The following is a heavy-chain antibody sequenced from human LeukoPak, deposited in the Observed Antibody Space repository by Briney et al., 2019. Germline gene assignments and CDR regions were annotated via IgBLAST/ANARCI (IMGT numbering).Heavy chain of an antibody. D-gene: IGHD6-13*01. Sequence: PGGSLRLSCAASGFTFSSYGMHWVRQAPGKGLEWVAVISYDGSNKYYADSVKGRFTISRDNSKNTLYLQMNSLRAEDTAVYYCARGRSSSRDAFDIWGQGTMVTVSS. CDR2: ISYDGSNK. CDR3: ARGRSSSRDAFDI. J-gene: IGHJ3*02. V-gene: IGHV3-30*03. CDR1: GFTFSSYG.